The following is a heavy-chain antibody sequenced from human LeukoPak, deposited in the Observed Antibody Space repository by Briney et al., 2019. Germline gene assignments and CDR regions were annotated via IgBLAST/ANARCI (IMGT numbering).Heavy chain of an antibody. Sequence: SETLSLTCAVSGYSISSGYYWGWIRQPPGKGLEWIGSIYHSGITYYKPSLKSRVSISVDTSKNQFSLNLSSVTAADTAVYYCARAAFHYYYYMDVWGKGTTVTVSS. V-gene: IGHV4-38-2*01. J-gene: IGHJ6*03. CDR1: GYSISSGYY. D-gene: IGHD6-13*01. CDR3: ARAAFHYYYYMDV. CDR2: IYHSGIT.